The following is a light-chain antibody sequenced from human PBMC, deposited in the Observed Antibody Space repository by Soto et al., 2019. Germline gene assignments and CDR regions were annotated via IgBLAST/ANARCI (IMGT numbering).Light chain of an antibody. Sequence: VMTQSPATLSVSPGERATLSCWASETVATNLAWYQQKPGQAPRLLIYGASTRATGIPARFSGSGSGTDFTLSISSLQSEDFGVYYCQQYNNWPPYTFGQGTKVDIK. CDR3: QQYNNWPPYT. J-gene: IGKJ2*01. CDR1: ETVATN. V-gene: IGKV3-15*01. CDR2: GAS.